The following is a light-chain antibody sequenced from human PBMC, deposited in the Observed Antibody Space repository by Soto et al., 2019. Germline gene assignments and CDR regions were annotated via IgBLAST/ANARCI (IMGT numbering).Light chain of an antibody. CDR3: PLYGDLPVP. V-gene: IGKV3-20*01. CDR2: GAS. Sequence: PGGRRMSKKESSTLSCRTSQSVSSSYLAWYQQKPGQAPRLLIYGASNRATGIPDRFSGSGSGTDFTLTISRLEPEDFARYYCPLYGDLPVPFG. J-gene: IGKJ2*01. CDR1: QSVSSSY.